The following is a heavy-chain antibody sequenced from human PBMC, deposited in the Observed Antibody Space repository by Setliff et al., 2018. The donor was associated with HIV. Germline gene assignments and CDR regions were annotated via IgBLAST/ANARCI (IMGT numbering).Heavy chain of an antibody. V-gene: IGHV1-46*01. CDR1: GYTFTSYP. Sequence: ASVKVSCKASGYTFTSYPMHWVRQAPGQGLEWMGVINTSGGSAGYAEKFRGRVTMNRDTSTSTVYMDLRNLRSEDTAVYYCAREGGYSYYYDSSGYYYGGAFDIWGQGTMVTVSS. CDR3: AREGGYSYYYDSSGYYYGGAFDI. D-gene: IGHD3-22*01. CDR2: INTSGGSA. J-gene: IGHJ3*02.